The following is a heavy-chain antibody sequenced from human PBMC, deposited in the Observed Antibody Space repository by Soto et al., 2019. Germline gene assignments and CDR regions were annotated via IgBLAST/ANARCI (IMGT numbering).Heavy chain of an antibody. Sequence: GGSLRLSCAASGLTFSSYAMHWVRQAPGKGLEWVAVISYDGSNKYYADSVKGRFTISRDNSKNTLYLQMNSLRAEDTAVYYCARDATMIVVVITGHFDYWGQGTLVTAPQ. V-gene: IGHV3-30-3*01. D-gene: IGHD3-22*01. CDR2: ISYDGSNK. CDR3: ARDATMIVVVITGHFDY. CDR1: GLTFSSYA. J-gene: IGHJ4*02.